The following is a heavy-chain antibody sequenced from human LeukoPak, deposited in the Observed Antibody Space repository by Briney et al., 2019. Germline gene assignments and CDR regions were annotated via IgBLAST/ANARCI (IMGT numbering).Heavy chain of an antibody. Sequence: HSGGSLRLSCAASGFTFSSYAMSWVRQAPGKGLEWVSGITGSGGNRYYADSVKGRFTISRDNSKNTLYLQMNSLRAEDTAVYYCAKDDNYIRFLSWGQGTLVTVSS. D-gene: IGHD3-16*01. CDR3: AKDDNYIRFLS. CDR1: GFTFSSYA. V-gene: IGHV3-23*01. CDR2: ITGSGGNR. J-gene: IGHJ5*02.